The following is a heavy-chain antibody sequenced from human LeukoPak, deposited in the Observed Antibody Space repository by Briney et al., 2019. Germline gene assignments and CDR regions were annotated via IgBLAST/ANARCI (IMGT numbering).Heavy chain of an antibody. CDR3: ARGPAAAAGQEEFDY. D-gene: IGHD6-13*01. CDR1: GGSSSGYY. V-gene: IGHV4-34*01. CDR2: INHSGST. J-gene: IGHJ4*02. Sequence: SETLSLTCAVYGGSSSGYYWSWIRQPPGKGLEWIGEINHSGSTNYNPSLKSRVTISVDTSKNQFSLKLSSVTAADTAVYYCARGPAAAAGQEEFDYWGQGTLVTVSS.